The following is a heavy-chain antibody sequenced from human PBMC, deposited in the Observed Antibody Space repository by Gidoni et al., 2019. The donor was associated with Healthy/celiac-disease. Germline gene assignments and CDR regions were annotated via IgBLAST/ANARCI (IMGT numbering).Heavy chain of an antibody. V-gene: IGHV1-69*01. CDR2: IIPIFGTA. CDR1: GGTFTSYA. D-gene: IGHD2-15*01. CDR3: ARGGCSGCSCYSPYYYYYGMDV. J-gene: IGHJ6*02. Sequence: QVQLVQSGAEVKKPGSSVKVSCKASGGTFTSYAISWVRQAPGQGLEWMGGIIPIFGTANYDQKFQGRVTITADESTSTAYMELSSLRSEDTAVYYCARGGCSGCSCYSPYYYYYGMDVWGQGTTVTVSS.